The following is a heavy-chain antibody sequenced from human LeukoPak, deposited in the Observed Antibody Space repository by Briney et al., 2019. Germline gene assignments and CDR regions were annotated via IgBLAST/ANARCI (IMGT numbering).Heavy chain of an antibody. CDR1: GFIFSNYW. CDR2: INSDGTTT. V-gene: IGHV3-74*01. Sequence: GGSLRLSCVASGFIFSNYWVYWVRQAPGKGLVWVSRINSDGTTTTYADSVKGRFTISRDNAKNTLYLQMSSLTAEDTAVYYCARVRGGYYSDFWGQGTLVTVSS. D-gene: IGHD2-15*01. CDR3: ARVRGGYYSDF. J-gene: IGHJ4*02.